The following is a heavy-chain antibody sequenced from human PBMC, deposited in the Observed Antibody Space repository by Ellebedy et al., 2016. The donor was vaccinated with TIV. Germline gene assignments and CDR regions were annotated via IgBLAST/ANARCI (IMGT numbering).Heavy chain of an antibody. J-gene: IGHJ5*02. CDR2: ISAYNGNT. V-gene: IGHV1-18*01. CDR1: GGTFSSYA. CDR3: ARSQLWLLNWFDP. Sequence: ASVKVSXXASGGTFSSYAISWVRQAPGQGLEWMGWISAYNGNTNYAQKLQGRVTMTTDTSTSTAYMELRSLRSDDTAVYYCARSQLWLLNWFDPWGQGTLVTVSS. D-gene: IGHD5-18*01.